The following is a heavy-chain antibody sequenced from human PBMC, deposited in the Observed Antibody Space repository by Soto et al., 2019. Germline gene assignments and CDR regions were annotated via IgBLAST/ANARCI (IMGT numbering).Heavy chain of an antibody. CDR3: ARHLYYYGSPSVYYFDY. D-gene: IGHD3-10*01. Sequence: SETLSLTCTVSGGSISSYYWSWIRQPPGKGLEWIGYIYYSGSTNYNPSLKSRVTISVDTSKNQFSLKLSSVTAADTAVYYCARHLYYYGSPSVYYFDYWGQGTLVTVSS. CDR2: IYYSGST. CDR1: GGSISSYY. J-gene: IGHJ4*02. V-gene: IGHV4-59*08.